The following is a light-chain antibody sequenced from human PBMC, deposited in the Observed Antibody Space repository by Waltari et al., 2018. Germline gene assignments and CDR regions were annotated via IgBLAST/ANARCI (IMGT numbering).Light chain of an antibody. CDR3: QHHFRLPAT. V-gene: IGKV3-20*01. CDR1: QSISRY. Sequence: IMLTQSPGTPSWSPGASATLPCSASQSISRYLAWYQQKPGQAPRLLIYGASTRATGIPDRFSGSGSGTDFSLTISGLEPEDSAVYYCQHHFRLPATFGQGTKVEIK. J-gene: IGKJ1*01. CDR2: GAS.